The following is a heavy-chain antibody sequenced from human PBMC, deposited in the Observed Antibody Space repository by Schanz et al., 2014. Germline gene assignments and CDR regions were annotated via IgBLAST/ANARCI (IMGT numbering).Heavy chain of an antibody. J-gene: IGHJ2*01. V-gene: IGHV1-2*04. Sequence: QVLQVQSGSELKKPGASVKVSCKASGYTFSSYGITWVRQAPGQGLEWMGWINPNSGDTNYAQKFQGWVTMTRDTSISTAYMEVSRLKSDDTAVYYCARLSVAGRPHVNYWYFDLWGRGTLVTVSS. CDR2: INPNSGDT. D-gene: IGHD6-19*01. CDR1: GYTFSSYG. CDR3: ARLSVAGRPHVNYWYFDL.